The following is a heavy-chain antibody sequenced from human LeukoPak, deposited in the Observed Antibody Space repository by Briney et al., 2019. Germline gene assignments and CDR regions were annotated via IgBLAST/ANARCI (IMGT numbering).Heavy chain of an antibody. J-gene: IGHJ4*02. D-gene: IGHD2-15*01. V-gene: IGHV4-34*01. Sequence: GSLRLSCAASGFTFSSYAMSWIRQPPGKGLEWIGEINHSGSTNYNPSLKSRVTISVDTSKNQFSLKVSSVTAADTAVYYCARGGEDIVVVVAATGGRYYFDYWGQGTLVTVSS. CDR3: ARGGEDIVVVVAATGGRYYFDY. CDR2: INHSGST. CDR1: GFTFSSYA.